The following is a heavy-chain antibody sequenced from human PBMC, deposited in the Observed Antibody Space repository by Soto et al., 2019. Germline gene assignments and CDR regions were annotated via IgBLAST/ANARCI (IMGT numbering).Heavy chain of an antibody. V-gene: IGHV4-30-2*01. CDR2: IYHSGST. Sequence: QLQLQESGSGLVKPSQTLSLTCAVSGGSISSGGYSWSWIRQPPGKGLEWIGYIYHSGSTYYNPSLKSRVTISVDRSKNQFSLKLSSVTAADTAVYYCARTHNSGSRPVAFDIWGQGTMVTVSS. D-gene: IGHD1-26*01. CDR3: ARTHNSGSRPVAFDI. CDR1: GGSISSGGYS. J-gene: IGHJ3*02.